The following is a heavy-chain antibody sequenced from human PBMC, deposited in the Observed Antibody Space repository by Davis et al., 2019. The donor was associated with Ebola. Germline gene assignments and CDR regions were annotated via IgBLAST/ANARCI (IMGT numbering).Heavy chain of an antibody. D-gene: IGHD3-3*01. Sequence: SETLSLTCTVSGDSMSDYYYNWIRQPPGRGLEWIGNIYYSGTTNLNPSLKSRVTISGDTSKNQFSLKLNSVTAADTAVYYCARGYYDFWSGYYSSYYYYYMDVWGKGTTVTVSS. CDR2: IYYSGTT. V-gene: IGHV4-59*12. J-gene: IGHJ6*03. CDR1: GDSMSDYY. CDR3: ARGYYDFWSGYYSSYYYYYMDV.